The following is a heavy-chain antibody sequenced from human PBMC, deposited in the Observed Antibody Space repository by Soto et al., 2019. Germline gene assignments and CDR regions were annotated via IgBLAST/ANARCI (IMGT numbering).Heavy chain of an antibody. CDR3: ARDTYYYGSGESYGMDV. D-gene: IGHD3-10*01. CDR1: GYTFTSYG. Sequence: ASVKVFCKASGYTFTSYGISWVRQAPGQGLEWMGWISAYNGNTNYAQKLQGRVTMTTDTSTSTAYMELRSLRSDDTAVYYCARDTYYYGSGESYGMDVWGQGTTVTVSS. CDR2: ISAYNGNT. V-gene: IGHV1-18*01. J-gene: IGHJ6*02.